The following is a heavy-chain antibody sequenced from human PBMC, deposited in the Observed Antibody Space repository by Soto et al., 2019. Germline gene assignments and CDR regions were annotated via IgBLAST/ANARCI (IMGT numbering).Heavy chain of an antibody. CDR1: GYAFTGYY. V-gene: IGHV1-2*04. Sequence: ASVKVSCKSSGYAFTGYYMHWVRQAPGQGLEWLGWINPISGDTKYAQKFQGWVTMTRDTSSNTVYMELTRLRSDDTAVYYCARVYGAAAGTSLNWFDPWGQGTLVTVSS. CDR3: ARVYGAAAGTSLNWFDP. D-gene: IGHD6-13*01. CDR2: INPISGDT. J-gene: IGHJ5*02.